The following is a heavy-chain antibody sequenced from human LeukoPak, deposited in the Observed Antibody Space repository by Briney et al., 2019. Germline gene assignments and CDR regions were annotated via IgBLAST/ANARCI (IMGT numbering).Heavy chain of an antibody. D-gene: IGHD1-26*01. CDR3: ARVAYSGSYYVNAFDI. V-gene: IGHV4-34*01. J-gene: IGHJ3*02. CDR1: GFTFSSYA. CDR2: INHSGRT. Sequence: GSLRLSCAASGFTFSSYAMSWVRQAPGKGLEWIGEINHSGRTNYNPSLKSRVTISVDTSKNQFSLKLSSVTAADTAVYYCARVAYSGSYYVNAFDIWGQGTMVTVSS.